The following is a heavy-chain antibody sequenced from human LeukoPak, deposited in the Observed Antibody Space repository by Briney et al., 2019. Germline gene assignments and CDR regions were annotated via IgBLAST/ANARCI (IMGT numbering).Heavy chain of an antibody. V-gene: IGHV3-74*01. CDR2: INSDGSST. J-gene: IGHJ1*01. CDR3: ARAAYCGGDCPDAEYFQH. Sequence: GGSLRLSCAASGFTFSSYWMHWVRQAPGKELVWVSRINSDGSSTSYADSVKGRFTISRDNAKNTLYLQMNSLRAEDTAVYYCARAAYCGGDCPDAEYFQHWGQGTLVTVSS. CDR1: GFTFSSYW. D-gene: IGHD2-21*02.